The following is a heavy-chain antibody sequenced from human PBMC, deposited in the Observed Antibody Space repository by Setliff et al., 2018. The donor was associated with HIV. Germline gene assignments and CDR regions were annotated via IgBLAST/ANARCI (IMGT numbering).Heavy chain of an antibody. Sequence: TGGSLRLSCAVSGFTFSSHWMVWVRQAPGKGLEWVANINQDGSEKNYVDSVKGRFTISRDNAKNSLFLKMNSLRAEDTAVYYCARGQTSVTLQFDHWGQGTLVTVSS. V-gene: IGHV3-7*01. CDR3: ARGQTSVTLQFDH. J-gene: IGHJ4*02. CDR1: GFTFSSHW. CDR2: INQDGSEK. D-gene: IGHD4-17*01.